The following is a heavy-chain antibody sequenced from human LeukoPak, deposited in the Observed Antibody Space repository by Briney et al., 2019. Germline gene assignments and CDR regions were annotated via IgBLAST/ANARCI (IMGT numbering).Heavy chain of an antibody. V-gene: IGHV1-69*05. D-gene: IGHD6-13*01. CDR2: IIPIFGTA. Sequence: GASVKVSCKASGGTFSSYAISWVRQAPGQGLEWMGRIIPIFGTANYAQKFQGRVTITTAESTSTAYMELSSLRSDDTAVYYCARDYSSSWYGWFDPWGQGTLVTVSS. CDR3: ARDYSSSWYGWFDP. CDR1: GGTFSSYA. J-gene: IGHJ5*02.